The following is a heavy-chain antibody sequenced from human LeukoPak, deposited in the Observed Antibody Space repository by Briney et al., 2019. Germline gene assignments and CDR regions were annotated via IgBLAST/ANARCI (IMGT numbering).Heavy chain of an antibody. D-gene: IGHD3-16*01. CDR1: GFTFDDYD. CDR2: ITWNSHSI. J-gene: IGHJ3*01. CDR3: VRGWGSNIYASAFDV. V-gene: IGHV3-9*01. Sequence: GGSLRLSCAASGFTFDDYDMHWVRQAPGKGLEWVSGITWNSHSIAYADSVKGRFTISRDNSKNTLYLQMNDLRAEDTAMYYCVRGWGSNIYASAFDVWGQGTMVTVSS.